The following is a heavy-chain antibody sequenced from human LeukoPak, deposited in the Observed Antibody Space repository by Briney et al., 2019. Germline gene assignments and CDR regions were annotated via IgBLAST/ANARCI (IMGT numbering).Heavy chain of an antibody. CDR3: ARVEVTAFDY. D-gene: IGHD4-11*01. Sequence: SETLSLTCTVSGGSVSSGSYYWSWLRQPPGKGLEWIGYIYYSGSTNYHPSLKSRITISVDTSKNLFSLKLSSVTAANTAVYYWARVEVTAFDYWGQGTLVTVSS. CDR1: GGSVSSGSYY. V-gene: IGHV4-61*01. J-gene: IGHJ4*02. CDR2: IYYSGST.